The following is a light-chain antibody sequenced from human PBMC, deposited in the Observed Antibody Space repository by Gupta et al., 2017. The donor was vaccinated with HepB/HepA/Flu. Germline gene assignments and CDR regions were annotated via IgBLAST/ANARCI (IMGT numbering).Light chain of an antibody. V-gene: IGLV1-51*01. CDR3: GTWDSSLSKWV. CDR1: SSNIGNNY. Sequence: QSVFTQPPSVSAAPGQKVTISCSGSSSNIGNNYVSWYQQLPGTAPKLLIYDNNKRPSGIPDRFSGSKSGTSATLGITGLQTGDEADYYCGTWDSSLSKWVFGGGTKLTVL. CDR2: DNN. J-gene: IGLJ3*02.